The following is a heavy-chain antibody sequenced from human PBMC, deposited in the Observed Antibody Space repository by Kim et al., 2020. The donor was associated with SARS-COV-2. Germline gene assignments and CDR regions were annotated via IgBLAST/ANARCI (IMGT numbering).Heavy chain of an antibody. J-gene: IGHJ4*02. V-gene: IGHV3-15*01. Sequence: GRYTISRDESKDTLYLQMNSLKSEDTAVYYCTPGGPGSYYHILTGPANFDYWGQGTLVTVSS. CDR3: TPGGPGSYYHILTGPANFDY. D-gene: IGHD3-9*01.